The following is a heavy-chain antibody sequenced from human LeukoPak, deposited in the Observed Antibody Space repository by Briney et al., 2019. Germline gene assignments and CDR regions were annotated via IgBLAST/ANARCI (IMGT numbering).Heavy chain of an antibody. CDR2: ISRSATTI. CDR3: ARVGALSSSWLLY. D-gene: IGHD6-13*01. V-gene: IGHV3-48*04. CDR1: GFTFTHHG. J-gene: IGHJ4*02. Sequence: GGSLRLSCAASGFTFTHHGMNWVRQAPGKGLEWVSSISRSATTIYYADSVKGRFTISRDNAKNSLYLQMNSLRAEDTAVYFCARVGALSSSWLLYWGQGTLVTVSS.